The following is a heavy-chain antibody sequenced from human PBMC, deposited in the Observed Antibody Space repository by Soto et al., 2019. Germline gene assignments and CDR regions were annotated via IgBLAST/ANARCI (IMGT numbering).Heavy chain of an antibody. CDR3: ARDLRVLRYFDWSREAFDI. J-gene: IGHJ3*02. V-gene: IGHV1-18*01. CDR2: ISAYNGNT. Sequence: ASVKVSCKASGYTFTSYGISWVRQAPGQGLEWMGWISAYNGNTNYAQKLQGRVTMTTDTSTSTAYMELRSLRSDDTAVYYCARDLRVLRYFDWSREAFDIWGQGTMVTVSS. D-gene: IGHD3-9*01. CDR1: GYTFTSYG.